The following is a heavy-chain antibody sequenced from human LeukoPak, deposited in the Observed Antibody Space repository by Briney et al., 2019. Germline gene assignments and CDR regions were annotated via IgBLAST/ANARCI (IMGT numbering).Heavy chain of an antibody. Sequence: GGSLRLSCAASRFTFSNYGVNWVRQAPGKGLEWVPYINSRSSTIYYADSVRGRFTISRDNAKNSLYLQMNSLKAEDTAIYYCAREVGTPQAFDIWGQGTMVTVSS. J-gene: IGHJ3*02. D-gene: IGHD1-26*01. CDR2: INSRSSTI. CDR1: RFTFSNYG. V-gene: IGHV3-48*01. CDR3: AREVGTPQAFDI.